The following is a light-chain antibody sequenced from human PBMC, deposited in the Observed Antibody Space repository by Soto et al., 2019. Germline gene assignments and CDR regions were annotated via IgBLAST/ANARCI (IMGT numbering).Light chain of an antibody. V-gene: IGKV1-9*01. CDR2: AAS. CDR3: QQLNSYLP. J-gene: IGKJ5*01. Sequence: DIQLTQSPSFLSASVGDRVTITCRASLGISSYLAWYQQKPGKAPKLLIYAASTLQSGVPSRFSGSGSGTEFTITITSMQPEDFATYYCQQLNSYLPFGQGTRLDIK. CDR1: LGISSY.